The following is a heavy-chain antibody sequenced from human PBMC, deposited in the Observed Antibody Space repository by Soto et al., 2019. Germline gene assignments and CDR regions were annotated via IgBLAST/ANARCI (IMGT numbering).Heavy chain of an antibody. V-gene: IGHV1-69*01. CDR2: IIPIYGTA. Sequence: QVQLVQSGAEVKKPGSSVKVSCKASGGTFSSFTISWVRQAPGQGLEWMGGIIPIYGTANYAQKFQGRVTITADASTRTAYMELSSLRSEDTAGYYCSKDRRAEWESYYYYAMDVWGQGTTV. CDR3: SKDRRAEWESYYYYAMDV. D-gene: IGHD1-26*01. CDR1: GGTFSSFT. J-gene: IGHJ6*02.